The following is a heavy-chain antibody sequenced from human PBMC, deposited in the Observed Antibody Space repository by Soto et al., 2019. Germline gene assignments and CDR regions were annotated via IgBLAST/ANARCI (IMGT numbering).Heavy chain of an antibody. J-gene: IGHJ4*02. D-gene: IGHD5-18*01. CDR1: GFSFSNAG. V-gene: IGHV3-15*07. CDR3: TTSLSAVVTAH. CDR2: IRSKADGGTT. Sequence: EVQLVESGGGLVEPGESLRLSCRASGFSFSNAGMNWVRQAPGKGLEWVGRIRSKADGGTTDYAAPVRGRFTFSRDDSQNTVYLHMNSLKTEDTALYYCTTSLSAVVTAHWGQGTLVTVSS.